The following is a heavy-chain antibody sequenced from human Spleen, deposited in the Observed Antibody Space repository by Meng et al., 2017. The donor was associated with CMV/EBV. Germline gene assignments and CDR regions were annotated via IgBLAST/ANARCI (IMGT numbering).Heavy chain of an antibody. D-gene: IGHD2-21*02. CDR2: ISSSSSYI. Sequence: GGSLRLSCVASGFTFGSYSGNWVRQAPGKGLEWVSSISSSSSYIYYADSVKGRFTISRDNAKNTLYLQMNSLRAEDTAVYYCAKDMTAFIVARMDVWGQGTTVTVSS. CDR3: AKDMTAFIVARMDV. V-gene: IGHV3-21*01. J-gene: IGHJ6*02. CDR1: GFTFGSYS.